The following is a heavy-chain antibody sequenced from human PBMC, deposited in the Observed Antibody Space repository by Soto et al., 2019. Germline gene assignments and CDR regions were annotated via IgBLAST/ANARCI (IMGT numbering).Heavy chain of an antibody. CDR2: IYYSGST. CDR1: GGSISSGGYY. Sequence: SETLSLTCTVSGGSISSGGYYWSWIRQHPGKGLEWIGYIYYSGSTYYNPSLKSRVTISVDTSKNQFSLKLSSVTAADTAVYYCARDQGMAGWFDPWGQGTLVTLSS. V-gene: IGHV4-31*03. CDR3: ARDQGMAGWFDP. J-gene: IGHJ5*02.